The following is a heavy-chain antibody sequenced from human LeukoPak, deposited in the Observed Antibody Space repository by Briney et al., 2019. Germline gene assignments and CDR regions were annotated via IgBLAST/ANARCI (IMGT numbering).Heavy chain of an antibody. CDR2: IIPIFGTA. V-gene: IGHV1-69*13. D-gene: IGHD3-22*01. CDR1: GGTFSSYA. Sequence: ASVKVSCKASGGTFSSYAISWVRQAPGQGLEWMGGIIPIFGTANYAQKFQGRVTITANESTSTAYMELSSLRSEDTAVYYCACGVVVSYFDYWGQGTLVTVSS. CDR3: ACGVVVSYFDY. J-gene: IGHJ4*02.